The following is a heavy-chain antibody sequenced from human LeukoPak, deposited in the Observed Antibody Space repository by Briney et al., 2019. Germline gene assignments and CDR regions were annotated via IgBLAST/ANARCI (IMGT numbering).Heavy chain of an antibody. D-gene: IGHD6-6*01. V-gene: IGHV3-7*01. CDR2: IKQDGSEK. J-gene: IGHJ1*01. CDR1: GFTFDDYA. Sequence: GGSLRLSCAASGFTFDDYAMHWVRQAPGKGLEWVANIKQDGSEKYYVDSVKGRFTISRDNAKNSLYLQMNSLRAEDTAVYYCARVPMIAARPRYFQHWGQGTLVTVSS. CDR3: ARVPMIAARPRYFQH.